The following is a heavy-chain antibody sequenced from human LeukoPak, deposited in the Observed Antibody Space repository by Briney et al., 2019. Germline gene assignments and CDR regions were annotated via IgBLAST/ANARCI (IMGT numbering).Heavy chain of an antibody. J-gene: IGHJ4*02. Sequence: GGSLRLSCAASGFTVSSNYMSWVRQAPGKGLEWVSVIYSGGSTYYADSVKGRFTISRDNSKNTLYLQMNSLRAEDTAVYYCARDLFAGATTAFDYWGQGTLVTVSS. CDR3: ARDLFAGATTAFDY. V-gene: IGHV3-53*01. D-gene: IGHD1-26*01. CDR1: GFTVSSNY. CDR2: IYSGGST.